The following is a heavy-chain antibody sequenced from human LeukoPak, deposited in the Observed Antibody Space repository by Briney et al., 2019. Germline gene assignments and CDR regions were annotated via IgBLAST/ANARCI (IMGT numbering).Heavy chain of an antibody. Sequence: GSLRLSSAAAGYTFSRYAIHWVRPAPGSGLVWVAHVNPDGSGTSYVDSVKGRFTISRDNAKSTMSLQMNSLRAEDTAVYYCCVMGMGIPYWGQGTLVTVSS. CDR2: VNPDGSGT. V-gene: IGHV3-74*01. CDR3: CVMGMGIPY. CDR1: GYTFSRYA. D-gene: IGHD2-21*01. J-gene: IGHJ4*02.